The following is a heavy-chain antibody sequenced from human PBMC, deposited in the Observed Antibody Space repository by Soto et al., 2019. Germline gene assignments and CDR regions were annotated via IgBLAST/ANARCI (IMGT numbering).Heavy chain of an antibody. J-gene: IGHJ4*02. CDR1: GITISSYA. Sequence: EVQLLESGGGLVQPGGSLRLSCAASGITISSYAMSWVRQAPGKGLEWVSGISDSGGSTYYADSVKGRFTISRDNSKNTLYLQMNSLRAEDTAVYYCAKADYGDYGFDYWGQGTLVTVSS. CDR2: ISDSGGST. CDR3: AKADYGDYGFDY. D-gene: IGHD4-17*01. V-gene: IGHV3-23*01.